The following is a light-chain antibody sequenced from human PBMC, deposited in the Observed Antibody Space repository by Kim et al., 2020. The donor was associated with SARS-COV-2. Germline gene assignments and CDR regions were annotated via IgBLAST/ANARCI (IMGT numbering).Light chain of an antibody. J-gene: IGKJ1*01. Sequence: AVIASRSSQILVGPDGHTRLDWFQQRPGQAPRLLIYGVSNRDSGVPDRFSGSGSGTDFTLKISRVEAEDVGLYYCMQYSHWPHTFGQGTKVDIK. CDR2: GVS. CDR1: QILVGPDGHTR. CDR3: MQYSHWPHT. V-gene: IGKV2-30*01.